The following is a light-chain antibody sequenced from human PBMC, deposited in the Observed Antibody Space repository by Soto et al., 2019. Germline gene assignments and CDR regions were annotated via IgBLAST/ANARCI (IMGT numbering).Light chain of an antibody. V-gene: IGLV2-14*01. CDR2: EVS. CDR1: SSDVGGYNY. CDR3: NSYTTTDTWV. Sequence: QSVLTQPASVSGSPGQSITISCTGTSSDVGGYNYVSWYQQHPGKAPKLMIYEVSNRPSGVSNRFSGSKSDNTASLTISGLRAEDEGDYYCNSYTTTDTWVFGGGTKLTVL. J-gene: IGLJ3*02.